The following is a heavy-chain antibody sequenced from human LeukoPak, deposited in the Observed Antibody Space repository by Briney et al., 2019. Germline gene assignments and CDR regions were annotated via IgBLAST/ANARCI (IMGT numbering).Heavy chain of an antibody. CDR2: MNPNSGNT. Sequence: ASVKVSCKASGYTFTSYDINWVRHATGQGLEWRGWMNPNSGNTGYAQKSQGRVTMTRNPSLSTAYMEVSSLRSEDTAVYYCAAQGYSYYYYFDYWGQGTLVTVSS. V-gene: IGHV1-8*01. CDR3: AAQGYSYYYYFDY. CDR1: GYTFTSYD. J-gene: IGHJ4*02. D-gene: IGHD5-18*01.